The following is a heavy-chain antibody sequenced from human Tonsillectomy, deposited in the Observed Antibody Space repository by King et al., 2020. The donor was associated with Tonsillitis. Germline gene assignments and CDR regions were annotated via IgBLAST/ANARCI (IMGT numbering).Heavy chain of an antibody. D-gene: IGHD5-12*01. CDR2: ISGSGGST. CDR1: GFTFSSYA. J-gene: IGHJ2*01. Sequence: VQLVESGGGLVQPGGSLRLSSAASGFTFSSYAMSWVRQAPGKGLEWVSAISGSGGSTYYADSVKGRFTLSRDNSKNTLCLQMNSLRAEDTAVYYCAKDGRSGYDFWGLGDSYFDLWGRGTLVTVSS. V-gene: IGHV3-23*04. CDR3: AKDGRSGYDFWGLGDSYFDL.